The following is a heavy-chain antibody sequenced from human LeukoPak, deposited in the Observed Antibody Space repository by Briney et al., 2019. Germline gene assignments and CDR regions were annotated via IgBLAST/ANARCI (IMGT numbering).Heavy chain of an antibody. D-gene: IGHD6-13*01. CDR3: AKGGSSSWYVFDN. CDR2: ISGSGGST. J-gene: IGHJ4*02. CDR1: GFTLRSSA. Sequence: PGGSLRLSCAASGFTLRSSAMSWVRQAPGKGLEWVSAISGSGGSTYYADSVKGRFTISRDNSKNTLYLQMNSLRAEDTAVYYCAKGGSSSWYVFDNWGQGTLVTVSS. V-gene: IGHV3-23*01.